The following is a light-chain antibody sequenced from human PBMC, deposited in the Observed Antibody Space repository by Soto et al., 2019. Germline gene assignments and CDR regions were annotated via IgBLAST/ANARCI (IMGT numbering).Light chain of an antibody. Sequence: QSALTQPPSASGSLGQSVTISCTGTSSDIGTYDYVSWYQQHPGRAPKLIIFEVSKRPSGVPDRFSGSKSGNTASLIVSGLQPDDEAEYHCTSYTGDDFTFVFXTGTKVTVL. CDR3: TSYTGDDFTFV. V-gene: IGLV2-8*01. J-gene: IGLJ1*01. CDR1: SSDIGTYDY. CDR2: EVS.